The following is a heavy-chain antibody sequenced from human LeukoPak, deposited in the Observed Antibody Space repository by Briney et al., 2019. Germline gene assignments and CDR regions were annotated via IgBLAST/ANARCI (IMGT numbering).Heavy chain of an antibody. J-gene: IGHJ4*02. Sequence: GGSLRLSCAASGFTFSDHYMDWVRQAQGKGLEWVGRIKNKANSYTTQYAASVKGRFTITRDDSKNSLYLQMNSLKTEDTAVYYCARAEYNDYGDYIDYWGQGTLVTVAS. CDR1: GFTFSDHY. CDR3: ARAEYNDYGDYIDY. V-gene: IGHV3-72*01. D-gene: IGHD4-17*01. CDR2: IKNKANSYTT.